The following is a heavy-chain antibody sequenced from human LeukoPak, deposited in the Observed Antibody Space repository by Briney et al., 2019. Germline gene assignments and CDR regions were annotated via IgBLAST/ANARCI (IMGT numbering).Heavy chain of an antibody. CDR1: GGSISSYY. Sequence: SETLSLTCTVSGGSISSYYWSWIRQPPGKGLEWIGYIYYSGSTNYNPSLKSRVTISVDTSKNQFSLKLSSVTAADTAVYYCARVRNSGFRYVDSWGQGTLVTVSS. D-gene: IGHD5-12*01. J-gene: IGHJ4*02. CDR2: IYYSGST. V-gene: IGHV4-59*01. CDR3: ARVRNSGFRYVDS.